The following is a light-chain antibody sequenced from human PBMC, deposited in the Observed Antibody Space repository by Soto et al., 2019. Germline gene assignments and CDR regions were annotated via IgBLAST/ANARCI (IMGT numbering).Light chain of an antibody. V-gene: IGKV3-15*01. CDR3: QQYNNCPPLT. J-gene: IGKJ4*01. Sequence: EIVMTQSPATLSVSPGERATLSCRASQSVSSNLAWYQQKPGQAPRLLIYGASTRATGIPARFSGSGSGTDFTLTISTLQSVDFALYYCQQYNNCPPLTFGGAPKVEIK. CDR1: QSVSSN. CDR2: GAS.